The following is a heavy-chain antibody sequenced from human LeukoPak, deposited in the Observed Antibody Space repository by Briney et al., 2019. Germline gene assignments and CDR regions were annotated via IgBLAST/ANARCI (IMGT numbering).Heavy chain of an antibody. CDR2: ISGLSSYT. D-gene: IGHD3-16*01. CDR1: GFTFSDYD. J-gene: IGHJ4*02. V-gene: IGHV3-21*01. CDR3: GRAFPPLRTSSAGDL. Sequence: GGSLRLSCSASGFTFSDYDMNWVRQAPGKGLEWVSSISGLSSYTYYGESVKGRFSISRDNAKNSLYLQMNSLGAADTATYYCGRAFPPLRTSSAGDLWGQGILVTVSS.